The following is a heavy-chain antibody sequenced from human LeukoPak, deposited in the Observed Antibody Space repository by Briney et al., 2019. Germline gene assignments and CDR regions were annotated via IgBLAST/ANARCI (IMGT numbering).Heavy chain of an antibody. J-gene: IGHJ3*02. Sequence: ASVKVSCKTSGYTYTNYYIHWVRQAPGQGLEWMRWINPNSGDTNYAQNFQGRVTMTRDTSISTAYMDLSGLRSDDTAVYYCARDPNAFDIWGQGTMVTVSS. CDR1: GYTYTNYY. CDR2: INPNSGDT. V-gene: IGHV1-2*02. CDR3: ARDPNAFDI.